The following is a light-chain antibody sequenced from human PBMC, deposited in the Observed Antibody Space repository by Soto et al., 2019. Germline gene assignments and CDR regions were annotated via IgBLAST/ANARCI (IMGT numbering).Light chain of an antibody. V-gene: IGLV2-8*01. J-gene: IGLJ1*01. Sequence: QSVLTQPASVSGSPGQSISISCTGTRSDVGGYDHVSWYQQHPGKAPKLMIYEVTKRPAGVPDRFSGSKSGNTASLTVSGLQAEDEADYYCSSDAGNYNYVFGTGTKVTVL. CDR2: EVT. CDR3: SSDAGNYNYV. CDR1: RSDVGGYDH.